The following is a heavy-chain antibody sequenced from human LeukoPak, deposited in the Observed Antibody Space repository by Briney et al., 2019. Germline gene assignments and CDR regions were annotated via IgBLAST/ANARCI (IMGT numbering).Heavy chain of an antibody. J-gene: IGHJ4*02. CDR2: INHSGST. CDR3: ARGRWNYYDSSGYYGY. Sequence: PSETLSLTCAVYGGSFSGYYWSWIRQPPGKGLEWIGEINHSGSTNYNPSLKSRVTISVDTSKNQFSLKLSSVTAADTAVYYCARGRWNYYDSSGYYGYWGQGTLVTVSS. D-gene: IGHD3-22*01. CDR1: GGSFSGYY. V-gene: IGHV4-34*01.